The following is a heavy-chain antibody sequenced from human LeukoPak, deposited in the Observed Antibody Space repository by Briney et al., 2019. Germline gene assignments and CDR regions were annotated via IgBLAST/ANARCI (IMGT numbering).Heavy chain of an antibody. Sequence: ASVKVSCKASGGTFSSYAISWVRQAPGQGLEWMGLINPSGSSTLYAQKFQGRVTMTRDMSTTTDYMELSSLRSEDTAVYYCARVGSIAAAGTKSKPAWKNYYYYYMDVWGKGTTVTISS. CDR2: INPSGSST. CDR3: ARVGSIAAAGTKSKPAWKNYYYYYMDV. V-gene: IGHV1-46*01. J-gene: IGHJ6*03. CDR1: GGTFSSYA. D-gene: IGHD6-13*01.